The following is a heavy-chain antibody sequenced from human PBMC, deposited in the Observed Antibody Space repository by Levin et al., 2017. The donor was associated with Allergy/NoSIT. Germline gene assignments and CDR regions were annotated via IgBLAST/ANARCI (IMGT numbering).Heavy chain of an antibody. Sequence: SETLSLTCTVSGGSITSGSIYYWGWVRQPPGKGLQLIGNIYYGGGTDYNPSLKSRVTISVDTSKNQFSLKLTSVTAADTAVYYCVTLSSRAAADWGQGTLVTVSS. D-gene: IGHD6-13*01. V-gene: IGHV4-39*01. J-gene: IGHJ4*02. CDR1: GGSITSGSIYY. CDR2: IYYGGGT. CDR3: VTLSSRAAAD.